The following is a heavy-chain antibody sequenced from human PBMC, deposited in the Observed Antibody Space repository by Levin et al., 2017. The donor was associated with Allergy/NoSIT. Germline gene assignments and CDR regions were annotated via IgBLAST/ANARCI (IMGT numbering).Heavy chain of an antibody. Sequence: SQTLSLTCTVSGGSISSGGYYWSWIRQHPGKGLEWIGYIYYSGSTYYNPSLKSRVTISVDTSKNQFSLKLSSVTAADTAVYYCARVFGTAYYYYYMDVWGKGTTVTVSS. CDR2: IYYSGST. CDR1: GGSISSGGYY. J-gene: IGHJ6*03. D-gene: IGHD3-3*01. CDR3: ARVFGTAYYYYYMDV. V-gene: IGHV4-31*03.